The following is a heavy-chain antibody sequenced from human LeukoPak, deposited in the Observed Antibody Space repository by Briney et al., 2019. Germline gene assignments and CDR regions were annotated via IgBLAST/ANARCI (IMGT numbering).Heavy chain of an antibody. Sequence: GSLRLSCAASGFTFSSYWMHWVRQAPGKGLVWVSRINSDGSSTSYADSVKVRFTISRDNAKNTLYLQMNSLRAEDTAVYYCATAIVVVPAAMRGPERDAFDIWGQGTMVTVSS. CDR2: INSDGSST. CDR1: GFTFSSYW. J-gene: IGHJ3*02. CDR3: ATAIVVVPAAMRGPERDAFDI. V-gene: IGHV3-74*01. D-gene: IGHD2-2*01.